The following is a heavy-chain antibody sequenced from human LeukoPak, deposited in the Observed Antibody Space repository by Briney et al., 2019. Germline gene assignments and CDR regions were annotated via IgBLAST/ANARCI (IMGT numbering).Heavy chain of an antibody. CDR3: ATEGRYCSSTSCYTSSLHYYGMDV. Sequence: GASVKASCKASGYTFTSYDINWVRQATGQGLEWMGWMNPNSGKTGYAQKFQGRVTMTRNTSISTAYVELSSLRSEDTAVYYCATEGRYCSSTSCYTSSLHYYGMDVWGQGTTVTVSS. J-gene: IGHJ6*02. D-gene: IGHD2-2*02. CDR2: MNPNSGKT. CDR1: GYTFTSYD. V-gene: IGHV1-8*01.